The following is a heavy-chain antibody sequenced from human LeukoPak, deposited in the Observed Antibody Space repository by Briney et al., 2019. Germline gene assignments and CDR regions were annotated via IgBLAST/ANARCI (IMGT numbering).Heavy chain of an antibody. Sequence: GGSLRLSCATSGFTFSSYSMNWVRQAPGKGLEWVSSIGSSSSYIYYADSVKGRFTISRDNAKKSLYLQMNSLRAEDTAVYYCARDQRPIAAAGTKSAFDIWGQGTTVTVSS. CDR1: GFTFSSYS. J-gene: IGHJ3*02. V-gene: IGHV3-21*01. CDR3: ARDQRPIAAAGTKSAFDI. D-gene: IGHD6-13*01. CDR2: IGSSSSYI.